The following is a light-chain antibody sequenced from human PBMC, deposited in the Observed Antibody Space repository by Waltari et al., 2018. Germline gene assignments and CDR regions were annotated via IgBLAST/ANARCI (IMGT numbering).Light chain of an antibody. CDR3: SSFAGSTNWV. J-gene: IGLJ3*02. Sequence: QSALTQPPSASGSPGQSVTISCTGTSRDIGGYNYVSWYQQHPGKAPKLMSYEFTKRPSGVPDRFSASKSGNTASLTVSGLQAEDEADYYCSSFAGSTNWVFGGGTKLTVL. V-gene: IGLV2-8*01. CDR1: SRDIGGYNY. CDR2: EFT.